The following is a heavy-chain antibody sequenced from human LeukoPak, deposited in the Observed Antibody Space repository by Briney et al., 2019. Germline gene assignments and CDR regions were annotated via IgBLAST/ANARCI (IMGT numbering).Heavy chain of an antibody. D-gene: IGHD2-15*01. CDR3: ARDGYSDCSGGSCYFEY. J-gene: IGHJ4*02. CDR1: GFTSSSYA. Sequence: PGRSLRLSCAASGFTSSSYAMHWVRQAPGKGLEWVAVISYDGSNKYYADSVKGRFTISRDNSKNTLYLQMNSLRAEDTAVYYCARDGYSDCSGGSCYFEYWGQGTLVTVSS. V-gene: IGHV3-30*04. CDR2: ISYDGSNK.